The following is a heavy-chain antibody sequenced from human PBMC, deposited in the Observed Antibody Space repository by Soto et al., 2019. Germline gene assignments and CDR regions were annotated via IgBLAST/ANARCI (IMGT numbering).Heavy chain of an antibody. J-gene: IGHJ6*02. CDR3: ATVSWGYYDSSPKVLYGMDV. D-gene: IGHD3-22*01. V-gene: IGHV3-23*01. CDR1: GFTFSSYA. CDR2: ISGSGGST. Sequence: PGGSLRLSCAASGFTFSSYAMSWVRQAPGKGLEWVSAISGSGGSTYYADSVKARFTISRDNSKNTLYLQMNSLRAEDTAVYYCATVSWGYYDSSPKVLYGMDVWGQGTTVTVSS.